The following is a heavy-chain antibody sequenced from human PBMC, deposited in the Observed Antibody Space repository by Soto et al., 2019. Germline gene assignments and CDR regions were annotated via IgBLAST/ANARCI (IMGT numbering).Heavy chain of an antibody. CDR2: INQDGSEK. CDR1: GFTLSRYW. Sequence: GGSLRLSCAASGFTLSRYWMHWVRQGPGKGLVWVANINQDGSEKYYVDSVKGRFTISRDNAKNSLYLQMNSLRAEDTAVYYCARGGSSWYQSPLSYYMDVWGKGTTVTVSS. CDR3: ARGGSSWYQSPLSYYMDV. D-gene: IGHD6-13*01. J-gene: IGHJ6*03. V-gene: IGHV3-7*01.